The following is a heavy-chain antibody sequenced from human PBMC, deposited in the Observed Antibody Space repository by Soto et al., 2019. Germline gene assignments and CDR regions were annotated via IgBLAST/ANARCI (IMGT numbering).Heavy chain of an antibody. D-gene: IGHD3-10*01. CDR2: ISYDGSNK. CDR3: ARGFTYYYGSGSSNYIDY. CDR1: GFTFSSYA. V-gene: IGHV3-30-3*01. J-gene: IGHJ4*02. Sequence: QVQLVESGGGVVQPGRSLRLSCAASGFTFSSYAMHWVRQAPGKGLEWVAVISYDGSNKYYADSVKGRFTISRDNSKNMLYLQMNSLRAEDTAVYYCARGFTYYYGSGSSNYIDYWGQGTLVTVSS.